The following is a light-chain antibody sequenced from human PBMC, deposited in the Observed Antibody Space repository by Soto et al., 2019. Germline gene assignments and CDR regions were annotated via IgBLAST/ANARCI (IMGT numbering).Light chain of an antibody. CDR3: QQYNSYSVP. Sequence: DIQMTQSPSSLSASVGDRVTMTCQASQDISNYLNWYQQKPGKAPKVLIFDASSLESGVPSRFSGSGSGTEFTLTISSLQPDDFATYYCQQYNSYSVPFGQGTKVDI. V-gene: IGKV1-5*01. J-gene: IGKJ1*01. CDR2: DAS. CDR1: QDISNY.